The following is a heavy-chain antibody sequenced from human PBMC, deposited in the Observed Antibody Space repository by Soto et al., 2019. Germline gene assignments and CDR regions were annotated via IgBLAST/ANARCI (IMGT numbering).Heavy chain of an antibody. J-gene: IGHJ2*01. CDR3: AREFSAYWYFAL. CDR1: GYTFTSYD. Sequence: QVQLVQSGAEVKKPGASVKVSCKASGYTFTSYDINWVRQATGQGLEWMGWMNPNSCNTDYAQKFQGRVTMTRNTSTTNAYMEIASLRSEDPGVYYCAREFSAYWYFALWGRGTLVTVCS. CDR2: MNPNSCNT. V-gene: IGHV1-8*01. D-gene: IGHD3-10*01.